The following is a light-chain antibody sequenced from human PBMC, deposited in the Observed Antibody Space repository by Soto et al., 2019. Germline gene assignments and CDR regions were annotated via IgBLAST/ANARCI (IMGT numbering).Light chain of an antibody. CDR1: QSVSGSY. J-gene: IGKJ5*01. CDR2: GAS. V-gene: IGKV3D-20*02. Sequence: IVLTQSPGTLSLSPWERATLSCRASQSVSGSYLAWYQQKPGQAPRLLIYGASSRATGIPDRFSGSGSGTEFTLTINSLQSEDSAVYYCQQHNQWPITFGQGTRLEIK. CDR3: QQHNQWPIT.